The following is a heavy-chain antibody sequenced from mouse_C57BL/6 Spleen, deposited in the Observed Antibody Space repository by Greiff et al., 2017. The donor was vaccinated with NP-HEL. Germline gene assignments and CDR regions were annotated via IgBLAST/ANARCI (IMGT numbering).Heavy chain of an antibody. J-gene: IGHJ2*01. Sequence: QVQLKQSGAELAKPGASVKLSCKASGYTFTSYWMHWVKQRPGQGLEWIGYINPSSGYTKYNQKFKDKATLTADKSSSTAYMQLSSLTYEDSAVYYCARMYDYDGYYFDYWGQGTTLTVSS. CDR2: INPSSGYT. D-gene: IGHD2-4*01. CDR1: GYTFTSYW. V-gene: IGHV1-7*01. CDR3: ARMYDYDGYYFDY.